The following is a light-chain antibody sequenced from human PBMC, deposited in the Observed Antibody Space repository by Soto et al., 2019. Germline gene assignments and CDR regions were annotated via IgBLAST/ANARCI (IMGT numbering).Light chain of an antibody. Sequence: QSALTQPTSVSGSPGQSITISCTGTHNDIGTYDYVSWYQQHPGRAPRLLIYGVTTRPSGISDRFSASKSGLTASLTISGLQPEDEADYYCSSFTSDRIDVFGPGTKLTVL. J-gene: IGLJ1*01. CDR3: SSFTSDRIDV. V-gene: IGLV2-14*03. CDR1: HNDIGTYDY. CDR2: GVT.